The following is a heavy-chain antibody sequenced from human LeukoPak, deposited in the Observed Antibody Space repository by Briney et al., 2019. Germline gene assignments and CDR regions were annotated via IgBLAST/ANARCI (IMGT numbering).Heavy chain of an antibody. CDR2: ISGNSAFI. Sequence: GGSLRLSCAASGFTFNTYAMTWVRQAPGKGLEWVSSISGNSAFIYYADSVRGRFTISRDDAKNSLYLQMSSLRAEDTAVYYCARGHTSGWSNFDCWGLGTLVTVSS. CDR1: GFTFNTYA. D-gene: IGHD6-19*01. V-gene: IGHV3-21*01. J-gene: IGHJ4*02. CDR3: ARGHTSGWSNFDC.